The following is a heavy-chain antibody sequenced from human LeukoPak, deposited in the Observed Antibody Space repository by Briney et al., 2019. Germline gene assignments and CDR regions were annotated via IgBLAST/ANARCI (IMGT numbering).Heavy chain of an antibody. CDR3: AKDDAWIRFAS. D-gene: IGHD5-12*01. Sequence: GGSLRLSCAASGFTFSSYAMSWVRQAPGKGLEWVSGISPRGDITYHTDSVKGRFTVSRDNFKNTVHLQVNSLRPEDTAVYFCAKDDAWIRFASWGQGILVTVSS. CDR1: GFTFSSYA. J-gene: IGHJ5*01. V-gene: IGHV3-23*01. CDR2: ISPRGDIT.